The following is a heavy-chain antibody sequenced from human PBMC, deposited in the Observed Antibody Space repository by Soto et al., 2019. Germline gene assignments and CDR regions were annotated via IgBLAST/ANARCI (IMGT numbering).Heavy chain of an antibody. CDR2: INHSGST. Sequence: SETLSLTCAVYGGSFSGYYWSWIRQPPGKGLEWIGEINHSGSTNYNPSLKSRVTISVDTSKNQFSLKLSSVTAADTAVYYCARGSTPMPQTEGTYYFDYWGQGTLVTVSS. CDR1: GGSFSGYY. CDR3: ARGSTPMPQTEGTYYFDY. J-gene: IGHJ4*02. D-gene: IGHD2-2*01. V-gene: IGHV4-34*01.